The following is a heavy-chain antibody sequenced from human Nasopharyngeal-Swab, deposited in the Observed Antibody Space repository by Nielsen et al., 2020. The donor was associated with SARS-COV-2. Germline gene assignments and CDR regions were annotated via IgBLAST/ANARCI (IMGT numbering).Heavy chain of an antibody. D-gene: IGHD4-17*01. Sequence: GESLKISCAASGFTFSSYAMNWVRQAPGKGLEWVSGISGSGGSTYYADSVEGRFTISRDNSKNTLYLQMNSLRAEDTAVYYCAKVLSHYGDYGNDAFDIWGQGTMVTVSS. CDR2: ISGSGGST. CDR1: GFTFSSYA. J-gene: IGHJ3*02. V-gene: IGHV3-23*01. CDR3: AKVLSHYGDYGNDAFDI.